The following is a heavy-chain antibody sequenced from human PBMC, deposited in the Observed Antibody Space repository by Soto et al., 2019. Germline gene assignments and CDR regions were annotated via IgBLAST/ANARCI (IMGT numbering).Heavy chain of an antibody. D-gene: IGHD1-26*01. CDR3: AKDLVDTSAYTFDS. J-gene: IGHJ4*02. V-gene: IGHV3-9*01. CDR2: ISWNSGSI. Sequence: QLVESGGGLVQPGSSLRLSCVFSGFMFDDYAFHWVRQAPGKGLEWVAGISWNSGSIGYADSVRGRFTITRDNFKNLVQLQMNDLRPEDTAFYYCAKDLVDTSAYTFDSWGQGTLVSVS. CDR1: GFMFDDYA.